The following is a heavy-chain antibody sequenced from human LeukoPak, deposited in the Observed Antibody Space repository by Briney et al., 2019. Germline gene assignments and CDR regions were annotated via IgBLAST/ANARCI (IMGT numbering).Heavy chain of an antibody. V-gene: IGHV1-46*01. CDR2: INSSGRGT. CDR1: GYSFSTYY. D-gene: IGHD6-13*01. J-gene: IGHJ4*02. CDR3: ARGGSEQLAPPFDS. Sequence: ASVKGSCKASGYSFSTYYMHWVRQAPGQGLEWMGTINSSGRGTNYAQKFQGRVTMTRDTSTSTAYMELSSLTSGDTALYYCARGGSEQLAPPFDSWGQGTLVTVST.